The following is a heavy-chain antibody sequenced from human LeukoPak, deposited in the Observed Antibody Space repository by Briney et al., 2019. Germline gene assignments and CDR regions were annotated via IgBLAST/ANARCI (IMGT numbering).Heavy chain of an antibody. J-gene: IGHJ4*02. D-gene: IGHD3-10*01. V-gene: IGHV3-7*01. CDR2: IKQDGSET. CDR3: ARDPHHYYGSGSYTY. CDR1: GFTFSSYW. Sequence: GGSLRLSCAASGFTFSSYWMSWVRQAPGKGLEWVANIKQDGSETYYVDSVKGRFTISRDNAKNSLYLQMNSLRAEDTAVYYCARDPHHYYGSGSYTYWGQGTLVTVSS.